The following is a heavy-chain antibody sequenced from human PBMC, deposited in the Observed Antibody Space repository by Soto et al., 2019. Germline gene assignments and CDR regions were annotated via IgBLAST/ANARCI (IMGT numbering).Heavy chain of an antibody. CDR3: ARTSYGGNSRWFDP. Sequence: LSLTCAVSGGSISSGGYSWSWIRQPPGKGLEWIGYIYHSGSTYYNPSLKSRVTISVDRSKNQFSLKLSSVTAADTAVYYCARTSYGGNSRWFDPWGQGTLVTVSS. J-gene: IGHJ5*02. D-gene: IGHD4-17*01. CDR1: GGSISSGGYS. CDR2: IYHSGST. V-gene: IGHV4-30-2*01.